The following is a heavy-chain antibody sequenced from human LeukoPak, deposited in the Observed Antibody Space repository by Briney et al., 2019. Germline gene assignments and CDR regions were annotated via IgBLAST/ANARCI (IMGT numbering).Heavy chain of an antibody. CDR1: XGXXSXXXX. J-gene: IGHJ4*02. D-gene: IGHD2-21*02. V-gene: IGHV4-4*02. CDR3: AXTSFCGGDCLYYFDY. Sequence: PSETLXPTCAVSXGXXSXXXXXXXXXXPPXXXXXWXXXXXXXGXXNXNPSXKSRVTISVDKSKNQFSLKLSSVTAADTAVYYXAXTSFCGGDCLYYFDYXGQGTLVTVSS. CDR2: XXXXGXX.